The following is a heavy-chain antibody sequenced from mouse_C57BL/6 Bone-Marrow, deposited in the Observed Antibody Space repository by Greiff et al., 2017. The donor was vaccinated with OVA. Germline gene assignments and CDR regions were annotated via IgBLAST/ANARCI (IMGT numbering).Heavy chain of an antibody. CDR1: GYTFTSYW. CDR3: TREVDDYDWFAY. Sequence: VQLQQSGPVLARPGASVKMSCKTSGYTFTSYWMHWVKQRPGQGLEWIGAIYPGNSDTSYNQKFKGKAKLTAVTSASTAYMELSSLTNEDSAVYYCTREVDDYDWFAYWGQGTLVTVSA. V-gene: IGHV1-5*01. J-gene: IGHJ3*01. CDR2: IYPGNSDT. D-gene: IGHD2-4*01.